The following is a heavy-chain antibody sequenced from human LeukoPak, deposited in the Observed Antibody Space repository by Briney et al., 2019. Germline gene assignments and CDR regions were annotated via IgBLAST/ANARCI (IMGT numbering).Heavy chain of an antibody. V-gene: IGHV4-59*01. CDR2: IYYSGST. D-gene: IGHD1-26*01. CDR3: ARGWELHPFDY. CDR1: GGSISSYY. Sequence: SETLSLTCTVSGGSISSYYWSWIRQPPGKGLEWIGYIYYSGSTNYNPSLKSRVTISVDTPKNQFSLKLSSVTAADTAVYYCARGWELHPFDYWGQGTLVTVSS. J-gene: IGHJ4*02.